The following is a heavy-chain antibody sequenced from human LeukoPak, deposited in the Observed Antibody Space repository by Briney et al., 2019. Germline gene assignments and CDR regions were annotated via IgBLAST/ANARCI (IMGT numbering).Heavy chain of an antibody. J-gene: IGHJ4*02. CDR1: GFTFSSYA. Sequence: PGGSLRLSCAASGFTFSSYAMSWVRQAPGKGLEWASGISGSGGSTYYADSVEGRFTISRDNSRNTLYLQMNSPRAEDTAVYYCAILPGYSSGWYEVNYWGQGTLVTVSS. CDR2: ISGSGGST. D-gene: IGHD6-13*01. CDR3: AILPGYSSGWYEVNY. V-gene: IGHV3-23*01.